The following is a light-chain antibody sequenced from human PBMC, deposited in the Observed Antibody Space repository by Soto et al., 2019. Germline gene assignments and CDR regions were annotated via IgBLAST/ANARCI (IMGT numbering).Light chain of an antibody. J-gene: IGKJ1*01. CDR1: QSISSW. V-gene: IGKV1-5*03. Sequence: DIQMTQSPSTLSASVGDRVTITCRASQSISSWLAWYQQKPGKAPKLLIYKASSLESGGPSRFSGSGSGTEFTLTLCSLQPDDFATDYCQQYNSYPRAFGQGTKV. CDR2: KAS. CDR3: QQYNSYPRA.